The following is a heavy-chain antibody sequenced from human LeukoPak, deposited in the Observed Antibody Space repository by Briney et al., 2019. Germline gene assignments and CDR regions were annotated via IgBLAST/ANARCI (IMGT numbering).Heavy chain of an antibody. CDR1: GGSISSYY. J-gene: IGHJ5*02. CDR2: IYTSGSK. CDR3: ARDLWFGGEDWFDP. D-gene: IGHD3-10*01. Sequence: SESLSLTCTVSGGSISSYYWSWVREPAGKGVERIGRIYTSGSKKYNTSLKSRVNISVETSKKEISLKRRCMTAADTAVYYCARDLWFGGEDWFDPWGQGTLVTVSS. V-gene: IGHV4-4*07.